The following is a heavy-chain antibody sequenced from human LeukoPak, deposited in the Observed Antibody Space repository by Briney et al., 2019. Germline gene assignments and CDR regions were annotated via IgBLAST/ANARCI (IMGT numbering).Heavy chain of an antibody. J-gene: IGHJ6*02. CDR1: GYTFTGYY. CDR2: INPNSGGT. Sequence: ASVKVSRKASGYTFTGYYMHWVRQAPGQGLEWMGWINPNSGGTNYAQKFQGRVTMTRDTSISTAYMELSRLRSDDTAVYYCARVSALYYYYGMDVWGQGTTVTVSS. CDR3: ARVSALYYYYGMDV. V-gene: IGHV1-2*02.